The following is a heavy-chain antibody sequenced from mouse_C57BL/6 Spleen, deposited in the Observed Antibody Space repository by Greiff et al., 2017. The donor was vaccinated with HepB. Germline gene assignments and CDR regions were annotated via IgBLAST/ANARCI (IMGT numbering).Heavy chain of an antibody. D-gene: IGHD4-1*01. J-gene: IGHJ1*03. CDR2: INYDGSST. V-gene: IGHV5-16*01. CDR1: GFTFSDYY. CDR3: ARDRELGRGYFDV. Sequence: EVKLQESEGGLVQPGSSMKLSCTASGFTFSDYYMAWVRQVPEKGLEWVANINYDGSSTYYLDSLKSRFIISRDNAKNILYLQMSSLKSEDTATYYCARDRELGRGYFDVWGTGTTVTVSS.